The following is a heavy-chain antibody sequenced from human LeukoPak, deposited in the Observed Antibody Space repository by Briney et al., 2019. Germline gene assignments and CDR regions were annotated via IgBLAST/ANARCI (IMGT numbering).Heavy chain of an antibody. D-gene: IGHD2-2*01. CDR3: ARSRRFVVPAAMQFPIVKARIWGY. J-gene: IGHJ4*02. Sequence: SETLSLTCAVYGGSFSGYYWSWIRQPPGKGLEWIGEINHSGSTNYNPSLKSRVTISVDTSKNQFSLKLSSVTAADTAVYYCARSRRFVVPAAMQFPIVKARIWGYWGQGTLVTVSS. V-gene: IGHV4-34*01. CDR2: INHSGST. CDR1: GGSFSGYY.